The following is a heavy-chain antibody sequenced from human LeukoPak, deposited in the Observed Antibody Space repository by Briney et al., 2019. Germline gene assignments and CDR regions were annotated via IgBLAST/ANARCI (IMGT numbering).Heavy chain of an antibody. Sequence: GGSLRLSCAASGFTFSSYDMHWVRQAPGKGLEWVAVISYDGSNKYYADSVKGRFTISRDNSKNTLYLQMNSLGAEDTAVYYCASSSGWTGGVYWGQGTLVTVSS. J-gene: IGHJ4*02. CDR3: ASSSGWTGGVY. CDR1: GFTFSSYD. CDR2: ISYDGSNK. D-gene: IGHD6-19*01. V-gene: IGHV3-33*05.